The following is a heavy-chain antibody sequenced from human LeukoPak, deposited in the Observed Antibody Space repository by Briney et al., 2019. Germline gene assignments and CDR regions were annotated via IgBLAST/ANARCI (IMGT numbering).Heavy chain of an antibody. D-gene: IGHD5-18*01. V-gene: IGHV1-18*01. J-gene: IGHJ4*02. Sequence: ASVKVSCKASGYTFTSYGISWVRQAPGQGLEWMGWISAYNGNTNYAQKLQGRVTMTTDTSTSTAYMELRSLRSEDTAVYYCARRVGTAMVFDYFDYWGQGTLVTVSS. CDR1: GYTFTSYG. CDR2: ISAYNGNT. CDR3: ARRVGTAMVFDYFDY.